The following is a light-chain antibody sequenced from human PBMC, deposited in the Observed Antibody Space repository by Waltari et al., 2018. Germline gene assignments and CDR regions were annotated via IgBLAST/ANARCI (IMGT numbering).Light chain of an antibody. J-gene: IGKJ5*01. CDR3: MGALQTAT. CDR2: LGS. V-gene: IGKV2-28*01. Sequence: EIVMTQSPLSLSVTPGEPASISCRSSQSLLHSNGYHYLDWYVQKPGQSPQVLIYLGSDRASGVPDRFGSSGSGTDFTLKISRVEAEDVGIYYCMGALQTATFGPGTRLDIK. CDR1: QSLLHSNGYHY.